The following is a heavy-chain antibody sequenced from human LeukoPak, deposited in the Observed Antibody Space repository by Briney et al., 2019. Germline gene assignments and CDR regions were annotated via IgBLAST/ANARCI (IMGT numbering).Heavy chain of an antibody. J-gene: IGHJ4*02. D-gene: IGHD3-9*01. CDR3: ARPLRYFDWSSGY. CDR2: IDPSDSYT. V-gene: IGHV5-10-1*01. Sequence: GESLKISYKGSGYSFTSYWISWVRQMPGKGLEWMGRIDPSDSYTNYSPSFQGHVTISADKSISTAYLQWSSLKASDTATYYCARPLRYFDWSSGYWGQGTLVTVSS. CDR1: GYSFTSYW.